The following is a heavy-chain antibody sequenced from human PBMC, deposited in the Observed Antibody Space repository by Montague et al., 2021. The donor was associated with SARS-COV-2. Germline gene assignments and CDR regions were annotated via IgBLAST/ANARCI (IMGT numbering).Heavy chain of an antibody. V-gene: IGHV4-61*01. CDR2: IYYSGST. J-gene: IGHJ4*02. D-gene: IGHD3-22*01. CDR1: GGSVSSGSYY. CDR3: ARVLTWDSSGPYSENFDY. Sequence: SETLSLTCTVSGGSVSSGSYYWSWVRQPPGKGLEWIGYIYYSGSTYYNPSLKSRVTISIDTSKNQFSLKLSSVTAADTAVYYCARVLTWDSSGPYSENFDYWGQGTMVTVSS.